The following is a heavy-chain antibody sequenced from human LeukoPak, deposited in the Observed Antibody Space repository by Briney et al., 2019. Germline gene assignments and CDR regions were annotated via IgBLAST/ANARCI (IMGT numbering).Heavy chain of an antibody. V-gene: IGHV3-11*01. D-gene: IGHD5-18*01. CDR2: ISSSGSTI. Sequence: PGGSLRLSCAASGFTFSDYYMSWIRQAPGKGLEWVSYISSSGSTIYYADSVKGRFTISRDNAKNSLYLQMNSLRAEDTAVYYCARANTAMASGAFDIWGQGTMVTVSS. CDR3: ARANTAMASGAFDI. CDR1: GFTFSDYY. J-gene: IGHJ3*02.